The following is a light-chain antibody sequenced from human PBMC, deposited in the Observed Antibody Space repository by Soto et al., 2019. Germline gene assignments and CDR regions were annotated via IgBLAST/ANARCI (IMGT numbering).Light chain of an antibody. J-gene: IGKJ1*01. CDR1: QSVSSSY. V-gene: IGKV3D-20*02. Sequence: EIVLTQSPGTLSLSPWERATPSCRSSQSVSSSYLAWYQQKPGQAPRLLIYDASNRATGIPAMFSGSGSGTAFTLTISSLEPEDFAVYYCQLRSNWPQWTFGQGTKVDIK. CDR3: QLRSNWPQWT. CDR2: DAS.